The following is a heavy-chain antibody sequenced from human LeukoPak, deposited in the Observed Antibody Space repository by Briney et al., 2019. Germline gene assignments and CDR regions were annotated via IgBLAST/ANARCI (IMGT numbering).Heavy chain of an antibody. D-gene: IGHD6-19*01. CDR3: ARDGMVAGTAYYYYYMDV. V-gene: IGHV3-21*01. CDR1: GFTFSSYS. J-gene: IGHJ6*03. Sequence: GGSLRLSCAASGFTFSSYSMNWVRQAPGKGLEWVSSISSSSSYIYYADSVKGRFTISRDNAKNSLYLQMNSLRAEDTAVYYCARDGMVAGTAYYYYYMDVWGKGTTVTVSS. CDR2: ISSSSSYI.